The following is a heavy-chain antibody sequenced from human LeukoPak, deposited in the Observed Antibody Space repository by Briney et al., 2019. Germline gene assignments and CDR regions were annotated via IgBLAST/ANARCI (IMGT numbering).Heavy chain of an antibody. CDR3: VRDRAGVQSWVEFDL. CDR1: GFSVTNTL. Sequence: QSGGSLRLSCTVSGFSVTNTLIDWVRQAPGEGPEWVALMYLDGRPLYADSVKGRFTISRDFSKNMVYLHMTSLRSEDSALYYCVRDRAGVQSWVEFDLWGQGTLVTVSS. J-gene: IGHJ5*02. CDR2: MYLDGRP. D-gene: IGHD3-10*01. V-gene: IGHV3-66*02.